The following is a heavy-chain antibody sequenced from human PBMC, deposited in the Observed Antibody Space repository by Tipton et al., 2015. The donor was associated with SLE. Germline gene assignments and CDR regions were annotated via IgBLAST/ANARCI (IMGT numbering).Heavy chain of an antibody. CDR3: ARVRGRGYFHH. V-gene: IGHV4-59*01. CDR1: GGSISSYY. J-gene: IGHJ1*01. Sequence: LRLSCTVSGGSISSYYWSWIRQPPGKGLEWIGYIYYSGSTNYNPSLKSRVTISVDTSKNQFSLKLSSVTAADTALYYCARVRGRGYFHHWGQGTLVTVSS. D-gene: IGHD3-10*01. CDR2: IYYSGST.